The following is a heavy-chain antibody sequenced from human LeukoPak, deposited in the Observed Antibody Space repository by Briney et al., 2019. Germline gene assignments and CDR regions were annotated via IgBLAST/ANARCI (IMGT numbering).Heavy chain of an antibody. D-gene: IGHD6-19*01. CDR2: IRSKANNYAT. CDR3: TAGRYSAVGDD. CDR1: GFTFSTSA. V-gene: IGHV3-73*01. Sequence: HPGGSLRLSCAASGFTFSTSAIHWVRQASGRGLEWVGRIRSKANNYATAYAASLKGRFTVSRDDSKNRAYLQVYSLKTEDTAVYYCTAGRYSAVGDDWGKGTTVTVSS. J-gene: IGHJ6*04.